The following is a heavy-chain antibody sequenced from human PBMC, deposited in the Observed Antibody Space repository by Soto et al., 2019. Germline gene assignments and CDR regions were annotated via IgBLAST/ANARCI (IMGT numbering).Heavy chain of an antibody. CDR2: ISYDGSNK. J-gene: IGHJ5*02. Sequence: GGSLRLSCAASGFTFSSYGTHWVRQAPGKGLEWVAVISYDGSNKYYADSAKGRFTISRDNSKNTLYLQMNSLRAEDTAVYYCAKGVLGSRRWTNWFDPWGQGTLVTVSS. CDR1: GFTFSSYG. V-gene: IGHV3-30*18. D-gene: IGHD6-19*01. CDR3: AKGVLGSRRWTNWFDP.